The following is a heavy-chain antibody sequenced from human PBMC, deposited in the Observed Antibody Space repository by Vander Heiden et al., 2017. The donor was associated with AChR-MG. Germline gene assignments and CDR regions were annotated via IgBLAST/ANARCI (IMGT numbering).Heavy chain of an antibody. D-gene: IGHD3-9*01. CDR3: ARDRHLLTGQDVLYYGMDV. J-gene: IGHJ6*02. V-gene: IGHV1-69*01. Sequence: QVQLVPSGAEVKKPGSSVKVSCKASGVTFSSYAISWVRQAPGQGLEWMGGIVPIFGTANYAQKFQGRVTITADESTSTAYMELSSLRSEDTAVYYCARDRHLLTGQDVLYYGMDVWGQGTTVTVSS. CDR1: GVTFSSYA. CDR2: IVPIFGTA.